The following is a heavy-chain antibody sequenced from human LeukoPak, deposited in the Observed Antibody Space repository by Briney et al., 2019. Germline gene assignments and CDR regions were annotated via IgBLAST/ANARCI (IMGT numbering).Heavy chain of an antibody. D-gene: IGHD3-10*01. V-gene: IGHV3-48*01. J-gene: IGHJ6*02. CDR3: ARDMGYYGSGSYSYGMDV. CDR1: GFTFSIYN. Sequence: PGGSLRLSCAASGFTFSIYNMNWVRQAPGKGLEWVSYISSSSTIYYADSVKGRFTISRDNAKNSLYLQTNSLRAEDTAVYYCARDMGYYGSGSYSYGMDVWGQGTTVTVSS. CDR2: ISSSSTI.